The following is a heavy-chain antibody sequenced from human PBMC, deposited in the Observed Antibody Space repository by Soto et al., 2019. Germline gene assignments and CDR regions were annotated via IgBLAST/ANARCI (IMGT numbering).Heavy chain of an antibody. J-gene: IGHJ5*02. CDR2: IYYSGST. Sequence: PSETLSLTCTVSGGSISSYYWSWIRQPPGKGLEWIGYIYYSGSTNYNTSLKSRVTISVDTSKNQFSLKLSSVTAADTAVYYCARHLTAHYSLTGYRYNWFDPWGQGTRVTVSS. V-gene: IGHV4-59*08. CDR1: GGSISSYY. D-gene: IGHD3-9*01. CDR3: ARHLTAHYSLTGYRYNWFDP.